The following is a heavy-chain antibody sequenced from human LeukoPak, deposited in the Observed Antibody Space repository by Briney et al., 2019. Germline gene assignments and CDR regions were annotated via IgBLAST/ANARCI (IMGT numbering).Heavy chain of an antibody. CDR2: INHSGST. Sequence: SETLSLTCAVYGGSFSGYYWSWIRQPPGKGLEWIGEINHSGSTNYNPSLKSRVTISVDTSKNQFSLKLSSVTAADTAVYYCARRAPYYYGSGSQYYYYMDVWGKGTTVTISS. CDR1: GGSFSGYY. D-gene: IGHD3-10*01. CDR3: ARRAPYYYGSGSQYYYYMDV. J-gene: IGHJ6*03. V-gene: IGHV4-34*01.